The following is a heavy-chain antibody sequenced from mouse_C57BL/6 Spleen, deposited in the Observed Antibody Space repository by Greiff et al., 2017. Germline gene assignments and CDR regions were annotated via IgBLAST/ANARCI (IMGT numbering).Heavy chain of an antibody. J-gene: IGHJ2*01. V-gene: IGHV7-3*01. D-gene: IGHD1-1*01. CDR3: ARFSYYGSSYFDY. CDR2: IRNKANGYTT. CDR1: GFTFTDYY. Sequence: EVKLVESGGGLVQPGGSLSLSCAASGFTFTDYYMSWVRQPPGKALEWLGFIRNKANGYTTEYSASVKGRFTISRDNSQSILYLQMNALRAEDSATYYCARFSYYGSSYFDYWGQGTTLTVSS.